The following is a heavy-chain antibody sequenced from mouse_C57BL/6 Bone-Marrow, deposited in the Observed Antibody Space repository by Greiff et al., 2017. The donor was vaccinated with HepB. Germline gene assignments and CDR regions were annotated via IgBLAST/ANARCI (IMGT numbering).Heavy chain of an antibody. CDR2: IRSKSNNYAT. V-gene: IGHV10-1*01. CDR3: VSLYYYGSRDAMDY. CDR1: GFSFNTYA. J-gene: IGHJ4*01. D-gene: IGHD1-1*01. Sequence: EVKLVESGGGLVQPKGSLKLSCAASGFSFNTYAMNWVRQAPGKGLEWVARIRSKSNNYATYYADSVKDRFTISRDDSESMLYLQMNNLKTEDTAMYYCVSLYYYGSRDAMDYWGQGTSVTVSS.